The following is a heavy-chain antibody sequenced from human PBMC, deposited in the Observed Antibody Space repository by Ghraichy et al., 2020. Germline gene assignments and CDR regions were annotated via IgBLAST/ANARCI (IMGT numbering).Heavy chain of an antibody. J-gene: IGHJ4*02. Sequence: GGSLRLSCAASGFTFSDYYMAWIRQAPGKGLEWISYMTTRGSFIYYSDSVKGRFTISRDNDNNSVYLEMTSLRDDDTAIYYCAREATSLRHFDFWGQGTLVTVSS. D-gene: IGHD1-26*01. V-gene: IGHV3-11*01. CDR1: GFTFSDYY. CDR3: AREATSLRHFDF. CDR2: MTTRGSFI.